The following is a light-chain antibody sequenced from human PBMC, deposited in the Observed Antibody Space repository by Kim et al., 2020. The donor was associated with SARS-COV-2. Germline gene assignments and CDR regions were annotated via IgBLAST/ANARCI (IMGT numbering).Light chain of an antibody. Sequence: QSVLTQPPSVSGAPGQRVTISCTGSSSNIGAPYDVHWYEQLPGTAPKLLIFGNSKRPSGVPDRISGSKSGTSASLAITGLQAEDEADYYCQSFDSSLSGPVFGGGTQLTVL. CDR1: SSNIGAPYD. J-gene: IGLJ3*02. CDR3: QSFDSSLSGPV. V-gene: IGLV1-40*01. CDR2: GNS.